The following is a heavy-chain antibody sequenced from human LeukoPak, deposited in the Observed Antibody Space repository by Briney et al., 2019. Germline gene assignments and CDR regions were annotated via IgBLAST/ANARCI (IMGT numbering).Heavy chain of an antibody. D-gene: IGHD6-13*01. V-gene: IGHV1-2*02. CDR2: INPNSGGT. Sequence: GASVKFSCKASGYTFTGYYMHWVRQAPGQGLEWMGWINPNSGGTNYAQKFQGRVTMTRDTSISTAYMELSRLRSDDTAVYYCTTSAAAGTRGVYYYYYMDVWGEGTTVTVSS. J-gene: IGHJ6*03. CDR3: TTSAAAGTRGVYYYYYMDV. CDR1: GYTFTGYY.